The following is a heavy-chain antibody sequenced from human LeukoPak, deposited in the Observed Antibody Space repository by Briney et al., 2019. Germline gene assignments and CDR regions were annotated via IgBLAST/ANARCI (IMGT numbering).Heavy chain of an antibody. CDR3: ARGGTTKVTY. Sequence: GGSLRLSCVVSGFTFSSYWMHWVRQAPGRGLEWVANIHPDGSEKYYVGSGKGRFTISRDNAKNSLYLQMNSLRAEDTAVYYCARGGTTKVTYWGQGTLVTVSS. V-gene: IGHV3-7*04. CDR1: GFTFSSYW. J-gene: IGHJ4*02. D-gene: IGHD2-21*02. CDR2: IHPDGSEK.